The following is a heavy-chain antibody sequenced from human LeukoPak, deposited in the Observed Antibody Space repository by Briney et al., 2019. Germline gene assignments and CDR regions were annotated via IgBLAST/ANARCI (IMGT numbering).Heavy chain of an antibody. Sequence: PSETLSLTCTVSGGSISSSSYCWGWIRQPPGKGLEWIGSIYYSGSTYYNPSLKSRVTISVDTSKNQFSLKLSSVTAADTAVYYCARVPYYYDSSGYPLWYFDYWGQGTLVTVSS. CDR2: IYYSGST. CDR3: ARVPYYYDSSGYPLWYFDY. V-gene: IGHV4-39*07. D-gene: IGHD3-22*01. CDR1: GGSISSSSYC. J-gene: IGHJ4*02.